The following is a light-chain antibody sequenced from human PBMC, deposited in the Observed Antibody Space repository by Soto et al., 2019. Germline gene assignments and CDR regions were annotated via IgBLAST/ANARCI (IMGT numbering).Light chain of an antibody. J-gene: IGKJ5*01. CDR2: AAS. CDR3: QQYGYSPIT. CDR1: QSVHSNF. Sequence: EILLAHIPSTQSLYPWESAPLSCQVSQSVHSNFLAWYQHKPGQAPRLLIYAASSRATGSPDRFSGGGSGTDFTLTISRLEPEDFAVYYCQQYGYSPITFGQGTRLEIK. V-gene: IGKV3-20*01.